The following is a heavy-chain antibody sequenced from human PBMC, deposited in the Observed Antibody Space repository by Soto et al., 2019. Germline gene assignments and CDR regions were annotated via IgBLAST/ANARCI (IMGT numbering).Heavy chain of an antibody. CDR1: GLTFSISW. V-gene: IGHV3-7*01. CDR2: INPAGNVQ. CDR3: ATANTQYAFDM. J-gene: IGHJ3*02. Sequence: VQLVESGGGLVQPGESLRLSCTASGLTFSISWMTWVRQAPGEGLEWVSNINPAGNVQHYADSVKERFTNSRDNAKNSLCLQMSGLRVEDTAVYYCATANTQYAFDMWGQGTMVTVSS.